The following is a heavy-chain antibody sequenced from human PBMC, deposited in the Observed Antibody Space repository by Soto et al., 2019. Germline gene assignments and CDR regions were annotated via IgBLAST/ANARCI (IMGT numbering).Heavy chain of an antibody. V-gene: IGHV4-39*01. Sequence: QLQLQESGPGLVKPSETLSLTCTGSGGSISSRSYYWGWIRQPPGKGLEWIGSIYYSGSTYYNPSLKSRVTISVDTSKNQFSLKLSSVTAADTAVYYCAGGRGDYYYAMDVWGQGTTVTVSS. J-gene: IGHJ6*02. CDR1: GGSISSRSYY. CDR2: IYYSGST. CDR3: AGGRGDYYYAMDV. D-gene: IGHD3-10*01.